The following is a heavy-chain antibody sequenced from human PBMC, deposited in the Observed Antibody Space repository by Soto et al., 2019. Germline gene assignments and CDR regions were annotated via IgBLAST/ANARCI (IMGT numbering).Heavy chain of an antibody. CDR1: GFTFSSYA. J-gene: IGHJ5*02. Sequence: EVQLLESGGGLVQPGEPLRLSCAASGFTFSSYAMTWVRQAPGKGLEWVSSISGSGDYTYFADSVKGRFTISRDNSKDTLYLQMSSLRVEDTAIYYCAKDSRSHPQGWFDPWGQGTLVTVSS. V-gene: IGHV3-23*01. D-gene: IGHD2-15*01. CDR3: AKDSRSHPQGWFDP. CDR2: ISGSGDYT.